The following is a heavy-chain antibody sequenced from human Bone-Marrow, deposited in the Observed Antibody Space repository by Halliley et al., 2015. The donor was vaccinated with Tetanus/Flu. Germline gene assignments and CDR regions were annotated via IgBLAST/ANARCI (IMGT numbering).Heavy chain of an antibody. CDR2: LTPDGLST. CDR3: ARGTSDWSGIDY. Sequence: LPWVGRLTPDGLSTNNAASVRGRFTISRDRAKNTLFLQMNSLGMGDTAVYYWARGTSDWSGIDYWGQGTLVIVSS. V-gene: IGHV3-74*01. J-gene: IGHJ4*02. D-gene: IGHD6-19*01.